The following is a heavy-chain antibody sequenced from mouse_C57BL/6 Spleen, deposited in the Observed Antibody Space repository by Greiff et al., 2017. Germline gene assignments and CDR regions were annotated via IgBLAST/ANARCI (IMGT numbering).Heavy chain of an antibody. V-gene: IGHV1-39*01. Sequence: VQLQQSGPELVKPGASVKISCKASGYSFTDYNMNWVKQSTGKSLEWIGVINPKYGTTRYNQKFKGKATLTVDQSSSTAYLQLNSLTSEDSAVYYCAREGYPTFTLMDYWGQGTSVTVSS. CDR2: INPKYGTT. CDR1: GYSFTDYN. D-gene: IGHD2-2*01. J-gene: IGHJ4*01. CDR3: AREGYPTFTLMDY.